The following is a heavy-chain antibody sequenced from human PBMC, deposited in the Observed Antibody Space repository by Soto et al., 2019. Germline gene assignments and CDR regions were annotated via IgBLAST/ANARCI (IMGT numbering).Heavy chain of an antibody. Sequence: GGSLRLSCAASGFTVSSNYMSWVRQAPGKGLEWVSVIYSGGSTYYADSVKGRFTISRDNSKNTLYLQMNSLRAEDTAVYYCARDSRWELRAFDIWGQGTMVTVSS. D-gene: IGHD1-26*01. J-gene: IGHJ3*02. CDR2: IYSGGST. V-gene: IGHV3-66*01. CDR1: GFTVSSNY. CDR3: ARDSRWELRAFDI.